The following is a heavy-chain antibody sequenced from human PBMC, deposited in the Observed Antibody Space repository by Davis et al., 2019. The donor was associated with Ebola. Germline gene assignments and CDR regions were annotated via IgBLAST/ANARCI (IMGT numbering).Heavy chain of an antibody. CDR3: ARGIAAANDY. CDR1: GYTFTSYG. CDR2: IIPILGIA. D-gene: IGHD6-13*01. Sequence: SVKVSCKASGYTFTSYGITWVRQAPGQGLEWMGRIIPILGIANYAQKFQGRVTITADKSTSTAYMELSSLRSEDTAVYYCARGIAAANDYWGQGTLVTVSS. J-gene: IGHJ4*02. V-gene: IGHV1-69*04.